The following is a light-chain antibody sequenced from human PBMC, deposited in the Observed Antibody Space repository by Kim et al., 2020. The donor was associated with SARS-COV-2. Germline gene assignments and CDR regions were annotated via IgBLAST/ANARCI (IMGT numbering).Light chain of an antibody. J-gene: IGLJ1*01. Sequence: APEETAWITCGGDRIASESVHWYQQKSGQAPVPVIFYDSDRPSGIPERFSGSNSGNTATLTISGVEAGDEADYYCQVWDSGSDHYVFGTGTRSPS. CDR2: YDS. CDR1: RIASES. CDR3: QVWDSGSDHYV. V-gene: IGLV3-21*04.